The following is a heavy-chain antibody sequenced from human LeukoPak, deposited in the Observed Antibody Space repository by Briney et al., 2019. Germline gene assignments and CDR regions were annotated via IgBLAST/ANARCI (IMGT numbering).Heavy chain of an antibody. CDR1: GFTFSPVW. J-gene: IGHJ4*02. V-gene: IGHV3-74*01. D-gene: IGHD3-16*02. CDR2: IINDGSYT. CDR3: VKDRYVDY. Sequence: GGSLRLTCAASGFTFSPVWMHWVRQAPGKGLMWVSHIINDGSYTTYADSVKGRFTISRDNSKNTLNLQMSSLRVEDTAVYYCVKDRYVDYWSQGTLVTVSS.